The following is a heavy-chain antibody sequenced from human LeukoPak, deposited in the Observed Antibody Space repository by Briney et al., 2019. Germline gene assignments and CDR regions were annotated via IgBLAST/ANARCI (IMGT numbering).Heavy chain of an antibody. CDR3: ARGVWNCTNGVCGPYWYFDL. D-gene: IGHD2-8*01. CDR1: GYTFTGYY. CDR2: INPNSGGT. V-gene: IGHV1-2*02. J-gene: IGHJ2*01. Sequence: ASVKVSCKASGYTFTGYYMHWVRQAPGQGLEWMGWINPNSGGTNYAQKFQGRVTMTRDTSISTAYMELSRLRSDDTAVYYCARGVWNCTNGVCGPYWYFDLWGRGTLVTVSS.